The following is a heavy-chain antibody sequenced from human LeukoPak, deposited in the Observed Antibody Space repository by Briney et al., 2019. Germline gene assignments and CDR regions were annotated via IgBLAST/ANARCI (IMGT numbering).Heavy chain of an antibody. CDR1: GFTFSNAW. Sequence: GGSLRLSCAASGFTFSNAWMSGVRKAPGKGLEWVGRIKSKTDGGTTDYAAPVKGRFTISRDDSKNTLYLQMNSLKTEDTAVYYCTTDPSYYEYYFDYWGQGTLVTVSS. V-gene: IGHV3-15*01. CDR3: TTDPSYYEYYFDY. J-gene: IGHJ4*02. CDR2: IKSKTDGGTT. D-gene: IGHD1-26*01.